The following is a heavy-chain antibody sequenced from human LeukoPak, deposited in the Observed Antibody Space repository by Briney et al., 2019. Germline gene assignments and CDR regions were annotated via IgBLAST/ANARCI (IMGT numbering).Heavy chain of an antibody. CDR2: IWYDGSNK. CDR1: GFTFSSYG. D-gene: IGHD2-2*02. V-gene: IGHV3-33*01. J-gene: IGHJ4*02. CDR3: ARVPTGCSSTSCYTGSFDY. Sequence: PGGSLRLSCAASGFTFSSYGMHWVRQAPGKGPEWVAVIWYDGSNKYYADSVKGRFTISRDNSKNTLYLQMNSLRAEDTAVYYCARVPTGCSSTSCYTGSFDYWGQGTLVTVSS.